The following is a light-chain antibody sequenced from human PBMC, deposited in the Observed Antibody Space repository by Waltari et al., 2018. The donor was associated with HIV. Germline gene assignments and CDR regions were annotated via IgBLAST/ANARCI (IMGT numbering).Light chain of an antibody. CDR3: LLEYNYPPT. CDR1: QGVKSD. J-gene: IGKJ1*01. CDR2: AVS. Sequence: AFQLTQSQSSLSASVGSKVTITCRASQGVKSDLGRYQQQPGKAPNLRIYAVSSLQTGVPSRFIVSGSGTTFTVTISSLQPEDVATYFCLLEYNYPPTFGQGTKV. V-gene: IGKV1-6*01.